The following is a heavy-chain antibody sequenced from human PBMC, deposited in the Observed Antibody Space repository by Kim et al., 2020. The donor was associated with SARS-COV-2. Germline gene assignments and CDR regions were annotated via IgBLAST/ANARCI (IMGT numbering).Heavy chain of an antibody. CDR2: INHSGST. CDR1: GGSFSGYY. J-gene: IGHJ4*02. Sequence: SETLSLTCAVYGGSFSGYYWSWIRQPPGKGLEWIGEINHSGSTNYNPSLKSRVTISVDTSKNQFSLKLSSVTAADTAVYYCARGQIGVTGECDYWGQGTLVTVSS. CDR3: ARGQIGVTGECDY. V-gene: IGHV4-34*01. D-gene: IGHD7-27*01.